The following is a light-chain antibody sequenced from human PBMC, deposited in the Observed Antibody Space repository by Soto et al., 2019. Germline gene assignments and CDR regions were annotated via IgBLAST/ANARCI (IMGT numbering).Light chain of an antibody. V-gene: IGLV2-14*03. CDR1: SRDVGAYDY. CDR3: CSYAAGSIYF. Sequence: QSVLTQPASVSGSPGQSITISCTGTSRDVGAYDYVSWYLQYPDKAPQLLIYYVDHRPSGVSSRFSGSKSGNTASLTISGLQAEDEGDYYCCSYAAGSIYFFGTATNVTVL. CDR2: YVD. J-gene: IGLJ1*01.